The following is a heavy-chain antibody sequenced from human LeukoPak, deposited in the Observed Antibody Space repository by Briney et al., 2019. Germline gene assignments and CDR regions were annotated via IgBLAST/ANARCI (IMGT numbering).Heavy chain of an antibody. Sequence: GGSLRLSCAASGFTFSSSAMSWVRQAPGKGLEWVSTISGSNTNTYYADSVKGRFTISRDNSKNTLYLQMNSLRAEDTAVYFCAKVAIAAAATDYWGQGTLVTVSS. CDR1: GFTFSSSA. D-gene: IGHD6-13*01. CDR2: ISGSNTNT. CDR3: AKVAIAAAATDY. V-gene: IGHV3-23*01. J-gene: IGHJ4*02.